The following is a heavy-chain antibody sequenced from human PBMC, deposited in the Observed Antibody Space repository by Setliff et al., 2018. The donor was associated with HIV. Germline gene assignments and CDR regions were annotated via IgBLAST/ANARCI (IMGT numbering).Heavy chain of an antibody. Sequence: GGLRLSCVASGFTFSSYCMDWFRQAPGKGLEWVSSISYGSTYIYQSDSVRGRFTISRDDAKKSLYLQMNSLGAEDTAVYYCARSGGIGNYHWDVWGKGTTVTVSS. CDR2: ISYGSTYI. CDR3: ARSGGIGNYHWDV. D-gene: IGHD3-16*01. V-gene: IGHV3-21*01. J-gene: IGHJ6*03. CDR1: GFTFSSYC.